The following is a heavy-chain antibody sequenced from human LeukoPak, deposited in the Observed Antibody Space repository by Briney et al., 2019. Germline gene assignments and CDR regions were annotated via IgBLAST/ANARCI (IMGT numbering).Heavy chain of an antibody. CDR2: IIPILGIA. V-gene: IGHV1-69*04. CDR3: ARERPDYYDSSGS. D-gene: IGHD3-22*01. CDR1: GRTFTSYA. Sequence: SVQVSCKASGRTFTSYAISWVRQAPGQGLEWMGRIIPILGIANYAQKFQGRVTITADKSTSTAYMELSSLRSEDTAVYYCARERPDYYDSSGSWGQGTLVTVSS. J-gene: IGHJ5*02.